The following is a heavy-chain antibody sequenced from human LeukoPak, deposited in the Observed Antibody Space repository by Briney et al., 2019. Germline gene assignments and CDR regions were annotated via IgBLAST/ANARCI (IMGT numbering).Heavy chain of an antibody. Sequence: PSETLSLTCTVSGGFITSSFYWSWIRQSPGKGLEWIGYVYNSGGTKYNPSLKSRLTISVDTSKNQFSLKLSSVTAADSAVYYCARGSGWYYYWGQGTLVTVSS. CDR3: ARGSGWYYY. CDR2: VYNSGGT. D-gene: IGHD6-19*01. J-gene: IGHJ4*02. CDR1: GGFITSSFY. V-gene: IGHV4-59*01.